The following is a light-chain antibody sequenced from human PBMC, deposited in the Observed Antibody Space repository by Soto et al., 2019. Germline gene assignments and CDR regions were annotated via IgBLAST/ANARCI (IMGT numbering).Light chain of an antibody. CDR1: QSISSY. CDR2: AAS. J-gene: IGKJ5*01. CDR3: QHTYITPNT. V-gene: IGKV1-39*01. Sequence: DIQMTQSPSSLSASVGDRVTITCRASQSISSYLNWYQQKPGKAPKLLIYAASSLQSGVPSRFSGSGSGTDFTLTISSLQPEDFATYYCQHTYITPNTFDQGTRLEIK.